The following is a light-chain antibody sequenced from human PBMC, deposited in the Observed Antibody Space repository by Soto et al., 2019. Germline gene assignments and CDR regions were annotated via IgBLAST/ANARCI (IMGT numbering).Light chain of an antibody. CDR1: QDIRTD. V-gene: IGKV1-17*01. CDR3: LQHNSFPLT. J-gene: IGKJ4*01. CDR2: AAS. Sequence: DVQMTQSPFSLSASVGDRVTITCRASQDIRTDLGWYQQKPGKAPSLLIYAASSLQTGVPSRFTGSGSGTEFTLTISSLQPEDFATYYCLQHNSFPLTFGGGTKVEIK.